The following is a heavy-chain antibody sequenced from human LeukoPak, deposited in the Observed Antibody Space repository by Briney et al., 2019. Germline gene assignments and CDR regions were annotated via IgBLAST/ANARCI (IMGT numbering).Heavy chain of an antibody. CDR1: GFTFSSYP. J-gene: IGHJ4*02. CDR3: ARGPPYGSGSYPGFDY. D-gene: IGHD3-10*01. Sequence: GGSLRPSCAASGFTFSSYPVHWVRQAPGKGLEWVAVISYDGSNKYYADSVKGRFTISRDSSKNTLYLQMNSLRAEDTAVYYCARGPPYGSGSYPGFDYWGQGTLVTVSS. CDR2: ISYDGSNK. V-gene: IGHV3-30-3*01.